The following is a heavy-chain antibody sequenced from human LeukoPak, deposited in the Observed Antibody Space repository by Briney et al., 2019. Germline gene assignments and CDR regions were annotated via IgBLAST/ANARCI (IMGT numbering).Heavy chain of an antibody. CDR1: GYTFTGYY. V-gene: IGHV1-18*04. CDR2: ISAYNGNT. J-gene: IGHJ4*02. CDR3: ARDPIPPYYDILTGYFDY. D-gene: IGHD3-9*01. Sequence: GASVKVSCKASGYTFTGYYMHWVRQAPGQGLEWMGWISAYNGNTNYAQKLQGRVTMTTDTSTSTAYMELRSLRSDDTAVYYCARDPIPPYYDILTGYFDYWGQGTLVTVSS.